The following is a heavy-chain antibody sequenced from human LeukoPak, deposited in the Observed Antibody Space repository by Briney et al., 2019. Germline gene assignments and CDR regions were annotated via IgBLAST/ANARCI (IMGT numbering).Heavy chain of an antibody. CDR1: GGSISSDY. Sequence: TSETLSLTCTVSGGSISSDYWSWIRQPPGKGLEWIGSIYYSGSTYYNPSLKSRVTISVDTSKNQFSLKLSSVTAADTAVYYCARHGYSYGLEYFQHWGQGTLVTVSS. J-gene: IGHJ1*01. D-gene: IGHD5-18*01. CDR2: IYYSGST. V-gene: IGHV4-59*05. CDR3: ARHGYSYGLEYFQH.